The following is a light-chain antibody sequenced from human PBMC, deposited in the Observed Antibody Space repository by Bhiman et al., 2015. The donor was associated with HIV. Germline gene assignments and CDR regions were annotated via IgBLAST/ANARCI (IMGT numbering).Light chain of an antibody. CDR2: DND. CDR3: GAWDSSLSSYV. J-gene: IGLJ1*01. Sequence: SCSGNASNIGKNFVSWYQQFPGTAPKLLIYDNDKRPSGIPDRFSGSKSDTSASLGITGLQTGDEAHYYCGAWDSSLSSYVFGAGTKVTV. CDR1: ASNIGKNF. V-gene: IGLV1-51*01.